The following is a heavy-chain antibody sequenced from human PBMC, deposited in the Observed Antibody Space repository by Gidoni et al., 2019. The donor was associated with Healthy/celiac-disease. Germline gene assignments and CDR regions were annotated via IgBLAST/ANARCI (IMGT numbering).Heavy chain of an antibody. CDR1: GGSFSGYY. J-gene: IGHJ4*02. CDR2: SNHSGST. D-gene: IGHD6-13*01. V-gene: IGHV4-34*01. CDR3: ARVRAAAGKNFDY. Sequence: QVQLQQWGAGLLKPSETLSLTCAVYGGSFSGYYWSWIRQPPGKGLEWIGESNHSGSTNYNPSLKSRVTISVDTSKNQFSLKLSSVTAADTAVYYCARVRAAAGKNFDYWGQGTLVTVSS.